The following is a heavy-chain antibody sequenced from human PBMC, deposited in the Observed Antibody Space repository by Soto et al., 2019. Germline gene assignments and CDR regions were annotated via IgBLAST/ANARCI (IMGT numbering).Heavy chain of an antibody. CDR1: GYTFTSYA. J-gene: IGHJ5*02. CDR3: ARDESLALNWFDP. Sequence: GASVKVSCKASGYTFTSYAMHWVRQAPGQRLEWMGWINAGNGNTKYSQKFQGRVTITRDTSASTAYMELSSLRSEDTAVYYCARDESLALNWFDPWGQGTLVTVSS. V-gene: IGHV1-3*01. CDR2: INAGNGNT. D-gene: IGHD6-19*01.